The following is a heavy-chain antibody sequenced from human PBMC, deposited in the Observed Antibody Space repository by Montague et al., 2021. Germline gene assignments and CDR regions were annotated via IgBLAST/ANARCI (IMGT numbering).Heavy chain of an antibody. J-gene: IGHJ5*01. CDR1: GFSFSSLW. CDR2: ITSDGSDT. CDR3: VRDRPTAWFDS. Sequence: FLRLSCAASGFSFSSLWMHWVRQAPGKGLVWVSQITSDGSDTNYSDSVKGRFTLSRDNAKSTLYLQMNSLRDEDTAVYYCVRDRPTAWFDSWGQGTLVTVSS. V-gene: IGHV3-74*01.